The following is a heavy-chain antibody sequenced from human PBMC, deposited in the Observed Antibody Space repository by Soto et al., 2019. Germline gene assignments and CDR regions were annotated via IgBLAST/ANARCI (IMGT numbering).Heavy chain of an antibody. CDR3: ARQLGRHWYFDL. Sequence: SETLSLTCTVSGGSISSSSYYWGWIRQPPGKGLEWIGSIYYSGSTYYNPSLKSRLTISVDTSKNQFSLKLSSVTAADTAVYYCARQLGRHWYFDLWGRGTLVTVSS. CDR2: IYYSGST. J-gene: IGHJ2*01. CDR1: GGSISSSSYY. D-gene: IGHD7-27*01. V-gene: IGHV4-39*01.